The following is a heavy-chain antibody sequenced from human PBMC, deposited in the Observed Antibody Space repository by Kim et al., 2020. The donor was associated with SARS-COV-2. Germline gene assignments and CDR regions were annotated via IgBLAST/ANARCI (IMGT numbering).Heavy chain of an antibody. Sequence: ASVKVSCKASGYTFTSYGISWVRQAPGQGLEWMGWISAYNGNTNYAQKLQGRVTMTTDTSTSTAYMELRSLRSDDTAVYYCARVAEYSSGWYNWFDPWGQGTLVTVSS. V-gene: IGHV1-18*01. CDR3: ARVAEYSSGWYNWFDP. CDR1: GYTFTSYG. CDR2: ISAYNGNT. D-gene: IGHD6-19*01. J-gene: IGHJ5*02.